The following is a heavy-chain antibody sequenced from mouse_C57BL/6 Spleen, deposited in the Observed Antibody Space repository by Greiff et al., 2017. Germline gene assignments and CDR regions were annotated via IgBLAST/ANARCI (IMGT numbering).Heavy chain of an antibody. CDR3: ARRDYDYAWFAY. V-gene: IGHV1-47*01. J-gene: IGHJ3*01. CDR1: GYTFTTYP. Sequence: LVESGAELVKPGASVKMSCKASGYTFTTYPIEWMKQNHGKSLEWIGNFHPYNDDTKYNEKFKGKATLTVEKSSSTVYLELSRLTSDDSAVYYCARRDYDYAWFAYWGQGTLVTVSA. CDR2: FHPYNDDT. D-gene: IGHD2-4*01.